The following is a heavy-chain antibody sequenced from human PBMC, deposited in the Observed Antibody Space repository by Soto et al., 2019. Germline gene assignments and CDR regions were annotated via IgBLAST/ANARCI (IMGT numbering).Heavy chain of an antibody. CDR3: ARYTYTSRYNNYGMDV. CDR2: IRSKAYGGTT. J-gene: IGHJ6*02. V-gene: IGHV3-49*03. D-gene: IGHD2-2*02. Sequence: GSLRLSCTTSGFIFGNYAMCWFRQAPGKGLEWVGVIRSKAYGGTTDYAASVRGRFAISRDDSKSIAYLQMNTVTTDDTAVYYCARYTYTSRYNNYGMDVWGHGTTVTVSS. CDR1: GFIFGNYA.